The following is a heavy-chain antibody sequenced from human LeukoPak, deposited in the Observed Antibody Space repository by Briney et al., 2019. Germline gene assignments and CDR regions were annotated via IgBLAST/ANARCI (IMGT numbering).Heavy chain of an antibody. J-gene: IGHJ4*02. CDR3: ARDRSLGWPQFPFDY. D-gene: IGHD5-24*01. Sequence: PGGSLRLSCAASGFTFSSYSMNWVRQAPGKGLEWVSSISSSSSYIYYADSVKGRFTISRDNAKNSLYLQMNSLRAEDTAVYYCARDRSLGWPQFPFDYWGQGTLVTVSS. CDR1: GFTFSSYS. CDR2: ISSSSSYI. V-gene: IGHV3-21*01.